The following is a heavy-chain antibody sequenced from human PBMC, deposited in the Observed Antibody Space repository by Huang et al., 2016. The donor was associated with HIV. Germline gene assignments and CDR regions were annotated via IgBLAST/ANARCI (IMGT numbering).Heavy chain of an antibody. CDR1: IFTNFD. Sequence: IFTNFDINWVRQAPGQELEWMGWMNPNTGNTGYAPKFRDRVSITMSTATNTAFMELRSLRSGDTAVYYCVTSYRIGTSGWLFDYWGHGTPVTVSP. CDR3: VTSYRIGTSGWLFDY. D-gene: IGHD6-19*01. CDR2: MNPNTGNT. J-gene: IGHJ4*01. V-gene: IGHV1-8*03.